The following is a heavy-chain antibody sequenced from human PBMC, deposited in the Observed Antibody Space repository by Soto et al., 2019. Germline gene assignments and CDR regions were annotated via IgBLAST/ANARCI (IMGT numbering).Heavy chain of an antibody. V-gene: IGHV1-69*01. J-gene: IGHJ4*02. CDR2: IVPIYRTA. CDR1: GGTFSSYR. Sequence: QVQLVQSGAEVREPGSSVKVSCKASGGTFSSYRINWVRQAPGQGLEWVGGIVPIYRTADYAQTFQGRVSITADESARTTYLELSSLKSQDTAVYYCARDSGAKLSSSWGQGTLVTVSS. D-gene: IGHD6-13*01. CDR3: ARDSGAKLSSS.